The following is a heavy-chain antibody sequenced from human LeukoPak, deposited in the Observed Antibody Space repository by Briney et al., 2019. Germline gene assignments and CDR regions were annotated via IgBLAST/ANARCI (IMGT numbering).Heavy chain of an antibody. D-gene: IGHD6-13*01. J-gene: IGHJ1*01. V-gene: IGHV3-15*01. CDR1: GFTFSDTW. Sequence: GGSLRLSCAASGFTFSDTWMSWVRQAPGRELGWVGRIKSKADGGATDYLAPVKGRFTISRDDSKNTLYLQMNSLQTEDTAVYYCTTDRIAAAGQFQHWGQGTLVTVSS. CDR2: IKSKADGGAT. CDR3: TTDRIAAAGQFQH.